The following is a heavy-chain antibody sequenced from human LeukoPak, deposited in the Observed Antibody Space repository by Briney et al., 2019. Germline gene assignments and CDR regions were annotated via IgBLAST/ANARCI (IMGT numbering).Heavy chain of an antibody. CDR3: ARDAGIIAAAGTILDY. CDR1: GFTFSSYS. J-gene: IGHJ4*02. D-gene: IGHD6-13*01. Sequence: GGSLRLSCAASGFTFSSYSMNWVRQAPGKGLEWVSYISSSSSTIYYADSVKGRFTISRDNAKNSLYLQMNSLRAEDTAVYYCARDAGIIAAAGTILDYWGQGTLVTVSS. V-gene: IGHV3-48*01. CDR2: ISSSSSTI.